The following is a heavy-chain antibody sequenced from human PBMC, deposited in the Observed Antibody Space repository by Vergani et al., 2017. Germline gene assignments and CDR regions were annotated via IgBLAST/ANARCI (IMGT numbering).Heavy chain of an antibody. V-gene: IGHV3-30-3*01. CDR3: AREAWNDEYYYYYDMDV. Sequence: QVQLVESGGGVVQPGRSLRLSCAASGFTFSSYAMHWVRQAPGKGLEWVAVISYDGSNKYYADSVKGRFTISRDNSKNTLYLQMNSLRAEDTAVYYCAREAWNDEYYYYYDMDVWGKGTTVTVSS. CDR2: ISYDGSNK. J-gene: IGHJ6*03. D-gene: IGHD1-1*01. CDR1: GFTFSSYA.